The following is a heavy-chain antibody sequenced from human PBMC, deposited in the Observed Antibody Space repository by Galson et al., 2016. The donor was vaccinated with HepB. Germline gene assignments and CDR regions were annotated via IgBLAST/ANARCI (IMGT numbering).Heavy chain of an antibody. CDR2: INPSAGLT. CDR3: VRGGEDGFNSEDGIDY. CDR1: GYPFTRYY. V-gene: IGHV1-46*03. J-gene: IGHJ4*02. Sequence: SVKVSCKASGYPFTRYYIHWVRQAPGQGLEWMGIINPSAGLTTYAQKFQGRVTLTRDTSENTVHMELSRLRSEERAVYYCVRGGEDGFNSEDGIDYWGQGTLVTVSS. D-gene: IGHD4-23*01.